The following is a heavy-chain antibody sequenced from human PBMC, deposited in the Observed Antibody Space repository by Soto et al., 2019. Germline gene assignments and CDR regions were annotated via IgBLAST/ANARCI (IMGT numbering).Heavy chain of an antibody. J-gene: IGHJ5*02. D-gene: IGHD2-2*01. CDR1: GGSISSSIYY. V-gene: IGHV4-39*07. CDR3: ARVPDR. CDR2: IYHSGNT. Sequence: PSETLSLTCPVSGGSISSSIYYWGWIRQPPGKGLEWIGYIYHSGNTYYNPSLKSRVTISVDRSKNQFSLKLSSVTAADTAVYYCARVPDRWGQGTLVTVSS.